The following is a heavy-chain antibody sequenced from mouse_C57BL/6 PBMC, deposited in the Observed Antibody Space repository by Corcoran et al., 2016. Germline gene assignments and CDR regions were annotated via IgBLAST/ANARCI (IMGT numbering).Heavy chain of an antibody. Sequence: QIQLVQSGPELKKPGETVKISCKASGYTFTTYGMSWVKQAPGKGLKWMGWINTYSGVPTYADDFKGRFAFSLETSASTAYLQINNLKNEDTATYFCARHGSSLGYWGQGTTLTVSS. J-gene: IGHJ2*01. CDR2: INTYSGVP. CDR1: GYTFTTYG. D-gene: IGHD1-1*01. V-gene: IGHV9-3*01. CDR3: ARHGSSLGY.